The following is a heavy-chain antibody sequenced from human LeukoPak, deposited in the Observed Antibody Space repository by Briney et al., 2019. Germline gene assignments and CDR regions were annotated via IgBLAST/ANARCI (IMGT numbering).Heavy chain of an antibody. CDR3: ARDPHDYDDESAPAY. Sequence: ASVKVSCKASGYTFTSYYMHWVRQAPGQGLEWMGIINPRGGSTSYAQKFQGRATMTRDTSTSTVHMELSSLRSEDTAVYYCARDPHDYDDESAPAYWGQGTLVTVSS. D-gene: IGHD4-17*01. V-gene: IGHV1-46*01. CDR2: INPRGGST. CDR1: GYTFTSYY. J-gene: IGHJ4*02.